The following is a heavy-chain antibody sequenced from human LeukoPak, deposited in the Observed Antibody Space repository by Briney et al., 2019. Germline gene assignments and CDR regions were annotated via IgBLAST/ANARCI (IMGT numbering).Heavy chain of an antibody. D-gene: IGHD6-13*01. CDR3: ARVLAAAGTDSLDY. V-gene: IGHV1-18*01. Sequence: ASVKVSCKASGYTFTSYGIGWVRQAPGQGLEWMGWISAYNGNTNYAQKLQGRVTMTTDTSTSTAYMELRSLRSDDTAVYYCARVLAAAGTDSLDYWGQGTLVTVSS. CDR1: GYTFTSYG. CDR2: ISAYNGNT. J-gene: IGHJ4*02.